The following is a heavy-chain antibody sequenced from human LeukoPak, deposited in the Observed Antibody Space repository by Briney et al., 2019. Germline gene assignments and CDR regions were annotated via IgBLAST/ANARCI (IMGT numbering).Heavy chain of an antibody. CDR1: GFTFSSYG. J-gene: IGHJ4*02. Sequence: GGSLRLSCAASGFTFSSYGMHWVRQAPGKGLEWVAVISYDGSNKYYADSVKGRFTISRDNSKNTLYLQMNSLRAEDTAVYYCAKDPGKAGIYYYFDYWGQGTLVTVSS. CDR3: AKDPGKAGIYYYFDY. D-gene: IGHD3-10*01. CDR2: ISYDGSNK. V-gene: IGHV3-30*18.